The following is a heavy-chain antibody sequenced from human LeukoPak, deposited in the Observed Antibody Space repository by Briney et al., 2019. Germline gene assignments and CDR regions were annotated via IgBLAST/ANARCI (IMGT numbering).Heavy chain of an antibody. CDR2: IWYDGSEK. CDR1: GFNFNDSG. Sequence: GGSLRLSCAASGFNFNDSGMRWVRQAPGKGLEWVAVIWYDGSEKYYADSVKGRLTISRDNSKNTLYLQMNSLRADDTAVYYCARDGYYGSGRPFDYWGQGALVSVSS. D-gene: IGHD3-10*01. J-gene: IGHJ4*02. CDR3: ARDGYYGSGRPFDY. V-gene: IGHV3-33*01.